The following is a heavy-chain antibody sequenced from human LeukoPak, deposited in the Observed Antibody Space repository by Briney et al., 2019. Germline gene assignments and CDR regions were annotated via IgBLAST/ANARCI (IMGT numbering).Heavy chain of an antibody. CDR2: IIPIFGTA. J-gene: IGHJ6*04. CDR3: ARVKYDILTGYDSGSYSMDV. CDR1: GGTFSSYA. V-gene: IGHV1-69*13. Sequence: ASVKVSCKASGGTFSSYAISWVRQAPGQGLEWMGGIIPIFGTANYAQKFQGRVTITADESTSTAYMELSSLRSEDTAVYYCARVKYDILTGYDSGSYSMDVWGKGTTVTISS. D-gene: IGHD3-9*01.